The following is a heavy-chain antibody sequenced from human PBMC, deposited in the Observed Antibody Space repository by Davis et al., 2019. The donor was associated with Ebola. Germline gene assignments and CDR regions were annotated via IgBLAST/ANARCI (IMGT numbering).Heavy chain of an antibody. D-gene: IGHD1-1*01. CDR1: GYTFTGYY. V-gene: IGHV1-2*04. CDR3: ARDKHYNWNDLGATVGGNWFDP. J-gene: IGHJ5*02. CDR2: INPNSGGT. Sequence: ASVKVSCKASGYTFTGYYMHWVRQAPGQGLEWMGWINPNSGGTNYAQKFQGWVTMTRDTSISTAYMELSRLRSDDTAVYYCARDKHYNWNDLGATVGGNWFDPWGQGTLVTVSS.